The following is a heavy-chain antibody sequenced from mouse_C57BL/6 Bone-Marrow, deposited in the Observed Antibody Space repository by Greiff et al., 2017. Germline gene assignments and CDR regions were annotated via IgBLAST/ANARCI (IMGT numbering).Heavy chain of an antibody. J-gene: IGHJ1*03. Sequence: QVQLKQPGAELVKPGASVKVSCKASGYTFTSYWMHWVKQRPGQGLEWIGRIHPSDSDTNYNQKFKGKATLTVDKSSSTAYMQLSSLTSEDSAVYYCAIGFYGSSSGGYFDVWGTGTTVTVSS. CDR1: GYTFTSYW. V-gene: IGHV1-74*01. CDR2: IHPSDSDT. D-gene: IGHD1-1*01. CDR3: AIGFYGSSSGGYFDV.